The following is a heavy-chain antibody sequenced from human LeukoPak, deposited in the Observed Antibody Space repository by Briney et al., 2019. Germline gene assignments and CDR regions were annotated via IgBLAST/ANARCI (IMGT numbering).Heavy chain of an antibody. CDR3: ARAVSGRFDY. J-gene: IGHJ4*02. V-gene: IGHV4-59*08. Sequence: SETLSLTCTVSGGSMSPYHWGWIRQPPGKGLEWTGYIYYSGSTNYNPSLKSRVTISVDTSKNQFSLKLSSVTAADTAIYYCARAVSGRFDYWGQGALVTVSS. CDR2: IYYSGST. CDR1: GGSMSPYH. D-gene: IGHD6-19*01.